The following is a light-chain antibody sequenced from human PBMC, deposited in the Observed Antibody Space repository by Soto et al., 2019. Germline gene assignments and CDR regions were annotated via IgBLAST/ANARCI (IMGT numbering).Light chain of an antibody. CDR2: EVT. Sequence: QSPLTQHPSASGSPGQSFTISCTGTSSDVGSYVFVSWYQQHPGRAPKLMIYEVTKRPSGVPDRFSGSKSGNTASLTVSGLQAEDEADYYCSLYAGGNNVIFGGGTKLTVL. V-gene: IGLV2-8*01. CDR1: SSDVGSYVF. CDR3: SLYAGGNNVI. J-gene: IGLJ2*01.